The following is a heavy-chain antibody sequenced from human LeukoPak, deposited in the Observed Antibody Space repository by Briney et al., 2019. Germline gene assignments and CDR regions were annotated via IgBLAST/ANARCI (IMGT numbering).Heavy chain of an antibody. D-gene: IGHD1-1*01. V-gene: IGHV4-39*07. CDR1: GGSFSSGYHY. CDR3: ARVASWPTGTDY. J-gene: IGHJ4*02. Sequence: SETLSLTCAVYGGSFSSGYHYWGWIRQPPGKGLEWIGSIYESGSTNYNPSLRSRVTMSVDTSKNQFSLNLSSVTAADTAVYYCARVASWPTGTDYWGQGTLVTVSS. CDR2: IYESGST.